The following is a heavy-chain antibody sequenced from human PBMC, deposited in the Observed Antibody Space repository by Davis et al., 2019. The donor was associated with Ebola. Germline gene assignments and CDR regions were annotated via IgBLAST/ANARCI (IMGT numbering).Heavy chain of an antibody. V-gene: IGHV4-61*01. CDR1: GGSVSSGNYY. CDR3: ARGEDGVGPGKY. Sequence: PSETLSLTCTVSGGSVSSGNYYWTWIRQPPGKGLEWIGYIYNSGSTNYNPSLKSRVTISADTSINQFSLKLTSVTEADTALYFCARGEDGVGPGKYWGQGTLVTVSS. CDR2: IYNSGST. J-gene: IGHJ4*02. D-gene: IGHD1-26*01.